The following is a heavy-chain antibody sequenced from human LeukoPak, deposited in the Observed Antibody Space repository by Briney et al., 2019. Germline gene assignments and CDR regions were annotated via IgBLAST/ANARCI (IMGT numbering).Heavy chain of an antibody. Sequence: NPSETLSLTCAAYGGSFSGYYWSWIRQPPGKGLEWIGEINHSGSSNYNPSLKSRVTISVDTSKNQFSLKLSSVTAADTAVYYCARALIAAAFYGMDVWGKGTTVTVSS. D-gene: IGHD6-13*01. J-gene: IGHJ6*04. CDR2: INHSGSS. V-gene: IGHV4-34*01. CDR3: ARALIAAAFYGMDV. CDR1: GGSFSGYY.